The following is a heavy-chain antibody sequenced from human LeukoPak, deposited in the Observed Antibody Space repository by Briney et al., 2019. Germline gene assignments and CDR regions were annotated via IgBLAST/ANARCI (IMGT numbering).Heavy chain of an antibody. V-gene: IGHV3-33*01. D-gene: IGHD2-21*02. J-gene: IGHJ4*02. CDR1: GFTFSSYG. Sequence: GGSLRLSCAASGFTFSSYGMHWVRQAPGKGLEWVAVIWYDGSNKYYADSVKGRFTISRDNSKNTLYLQMNSLRAEDTAAYYCARGGLYVVTARPFDYWGQGTLVTVSS. CDR2: IWYDGSNK. CDR3: ARGGLYVVTARPFDY.